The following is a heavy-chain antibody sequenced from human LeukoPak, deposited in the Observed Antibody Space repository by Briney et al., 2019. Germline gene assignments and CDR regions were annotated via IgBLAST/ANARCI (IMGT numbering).Heavy chain of an antibody. CDR3: ARGRGASSGSGSHGTTSSYYMDV. CDR2: INTNTGNP. J-gene: IGHJ6*03. D-gene: IGHD3-10*01. V-gene: IGHV7-4-1*02. CDR1: GYTFTSYA. Sequence: GASVKVSCKASGYTFTSYAMNWVRQAPGQRLEWMGWINTNTGNPTYAQGFTGRFVFSLDTSVSTAHLQISSLKAEDTAVYFCARGRGASSGSGSHGTTSSYYMDVWGKGTTVTVSS.